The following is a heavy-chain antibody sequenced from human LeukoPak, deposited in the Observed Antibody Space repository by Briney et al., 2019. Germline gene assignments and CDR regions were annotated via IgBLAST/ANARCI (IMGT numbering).Heavy chain of an antibody. CDR2: IIPILGIA. CDR1: GGTFSSYA. J-gene: IGHJ5*02. Sequence: SVKVSCKASGGTFSSYAISWVRQAPGQGLEWMGRIIPILGIANYAQKFQGRVTITADKSTSTAYMELSSLRSEDTAVYYCARVECSSTSCYNVWFDPWGQGTLVSVSS. D-gene: IGHD2-2*02. V-gene: IGHV1-69*04. CDR3: ARVECSSTSCYNVWFDP.